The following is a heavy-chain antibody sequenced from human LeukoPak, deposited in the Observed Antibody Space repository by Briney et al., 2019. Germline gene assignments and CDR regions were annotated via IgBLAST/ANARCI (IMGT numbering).Heavy chain of an antibody. CDR2: INADNAKT. CDR1: GYTFTDYA. D-gene: IGHD6-19*01. V-gene: IGHV1-3*01. Sequence: GASVKVSCKASGYTFTDYAMQWVRQAPGQRLEWMGWINADNAKTKHSQKFQCRVTITRDTSASIVYMELSSLTSEDTAVYYCARGIWSSPNKEYYFDNWGQGTLVTVSS. CDR3: ARGIWSSPNKEYYFDN. J-gene: IGHJ4*02.